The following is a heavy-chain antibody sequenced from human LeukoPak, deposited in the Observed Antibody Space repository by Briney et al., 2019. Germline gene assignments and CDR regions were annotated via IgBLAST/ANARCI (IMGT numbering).Heavy chain of an antibody. Sequence: ASVKVSCKASGGTFSSYAISWVRQAPGQGLEWMGWISAYNGNTNYAQKLQGRVTMTTDTSTSTAYMELRSLRSDDTAVYYCXXXXXMIGDGEPMIDYWGQGTLVTVSS. J-gene: IGHJ4*02. D-gene: IGHD5-24*01. CDR2: ISAYNGNT. V-gene: IGHV1-18*01. CDR3: XXXXXMIGDGEPMIDY. CDR1: GGTFSSYA.